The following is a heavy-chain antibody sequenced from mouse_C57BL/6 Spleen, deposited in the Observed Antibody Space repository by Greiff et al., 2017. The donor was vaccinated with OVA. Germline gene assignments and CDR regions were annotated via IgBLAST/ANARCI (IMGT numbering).Heavy chain of an antibody. CDR3: ASKAGTSFDY. D-gene: IGHD3-3*01. V-gene: IGHV1-76*01. J-gene: IGHJ2*01. CDR1: GYTFTDYY. Sequence: QVQLQQSGAELVRPGASVKLSCKASGYTFTDYYINWVKQRPGQGLEWIARIYPGSGNTYYNEKFKGKATLTAEKSSSTAYMQLSSLTSEDSAVYFCASKAGTSFDYWGQGTTLTVSS. CDR2: IYPGSGNT.